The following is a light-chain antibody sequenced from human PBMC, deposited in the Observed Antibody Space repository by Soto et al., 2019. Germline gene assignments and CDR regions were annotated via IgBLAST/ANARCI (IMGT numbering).Light chain of an antibody. CDR2: GSS. CDR1: QSVNNNY. CDR3: HQYGSSPPYT. J-gene: IGKJ2*01. V-gene: IGKV3-20*01. Sequence: EVVLTQSPGTLSLAPGERATLSCRASQSVNNNYLAWYQQRPGQAPRLLIYGSSDRATDIPDRFSGSGSGTDFTLTISRLEPEDFAVYYCHQYGSSPPYTFSQGTKLEI.